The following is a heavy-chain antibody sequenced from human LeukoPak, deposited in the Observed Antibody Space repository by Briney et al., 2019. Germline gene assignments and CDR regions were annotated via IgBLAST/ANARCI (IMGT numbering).Heavy chain of an antibody. J-gene: IGHJ3*02. CDR2: IYSSGST. CDR1: GGSMSSGSYY. V-gene: IGHV4-61*02. CDR3: ARGPYSYDSSGAFDI. Sequence: SETLSLTCSVSGGSMSSGSYYWSWIRQPAGKGLEWIVRIYSSGSTNYNPSLKSRVTISVDTSKNQFSLKLSSVTAADTAVYFCARGPYSYDSSGAFDIWGQGTMVTVSS. D-gene: IGHD3-22*01.